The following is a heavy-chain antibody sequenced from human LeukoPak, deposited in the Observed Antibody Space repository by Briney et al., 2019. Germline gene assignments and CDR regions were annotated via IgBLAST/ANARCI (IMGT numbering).Heavy chain of an antibody. CDR1: GDSISSSSYY. J-gene: IGHJ1*01. V-gene: IGHV4-61*05. CDR3: ARGFWGPLGAPDPFQH. D-gene: IGHD1-26*01. CDR2: TYYSGST. Sequence: PSETLSLTCTVSGDSISSSSYYWSWIRQPPGKGLEWIGYTYYSGSTNYNPSLKSRVTISVDSSENQFSLKLSSVTAADTAVYFCARGFWGPLGAPDPFQHWGLGTLVTVSS.